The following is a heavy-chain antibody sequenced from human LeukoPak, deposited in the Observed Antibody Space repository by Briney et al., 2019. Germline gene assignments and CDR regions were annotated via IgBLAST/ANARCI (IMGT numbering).Heavy chain of an antibody. CDR3: ARSTTASSYYFDF. Sequence: GESLKISCKGSGYIFTNYWIGWVRQMPGKGLEWMGIIYPGDSDTRYSPSFQGQVTISADKSISTAYLQWSSLKASDTAMYYCARSTTASSYYFDFWGQGTLVTVSS. CDR2: IYPGDSDT. CDR1: GYIFTNYW. V-gene: IGHV5-51*01. J-gene: IGHJ4*02. D-gene: IGHD2/OR15-2a*01.